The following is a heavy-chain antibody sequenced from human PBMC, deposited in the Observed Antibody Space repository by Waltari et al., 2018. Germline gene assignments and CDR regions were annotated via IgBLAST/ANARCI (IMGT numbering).Heavy chain of an antibody. CDR3: ARDLTEGKGNWFDP. Sequence: QVQLQQSGPGLVKPSQTLPLTCAISGDSVPSNAATWDWVRQSPSRGIGWLGRRYCRSKWLYDYPLDVRSRIRINPDTSKNQLCLQLNSVTRGDTAVYYCARDLTEGKGNWFDPWGQGTLVTVSS. J-gene: IGHJ5*02. D-gene: IGHD3-10*01. CDR2: RYCRSKWLY. CDR1: GDSVPSNAAT. V-gene: IGHV6-1*01.